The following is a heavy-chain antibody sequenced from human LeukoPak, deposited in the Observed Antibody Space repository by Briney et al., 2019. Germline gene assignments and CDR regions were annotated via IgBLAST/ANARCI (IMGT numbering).Heavy chain of an antibody. V-gene: IGHV3-33*08. CDR2: IWYDGSNK. D-gene: IGHD3-16*02. J-gene: IGHJ4*02. CDR3: ARDPGEAYDYVWGSYRYGDY. CDR1: GLTFSNYA. Sequence: GGSLRLSCAASGLTFSNYAMNWVRQAPGKGLEWVAVIWYDGSNKYYADSVKGRFTISRDNSKNTLYLQMNSLRAEDTAVYYCARDPGEAYDYVWGSYRYGDYWGQGTLVTVSS.